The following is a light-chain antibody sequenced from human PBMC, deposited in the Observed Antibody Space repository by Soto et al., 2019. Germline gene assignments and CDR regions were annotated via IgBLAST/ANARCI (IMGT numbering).Light chain of an antibody. V-gene: IGKV4-1*01. Sequence: DIVMTQSPDSLAVSLGERATINCKSSQSVLYSSDNNNYLAWYQQKSGQPPKLLIYWSSTRKSGVPDRFSGSGSGTDFTLTISSLQAEDVAVYYCQQYYSSPWTFGQGTKVEIK. CDR3: QQYYSSPWT. CDR1: QSVLYSSDNNNY. CDR2: WSS. J-gene: IGKJ1*01.